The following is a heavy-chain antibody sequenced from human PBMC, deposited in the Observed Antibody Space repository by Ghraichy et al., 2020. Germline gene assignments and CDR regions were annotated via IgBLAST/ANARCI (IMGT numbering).Heavy chain of an antibody. CDR2: IKSKTDGGTT. D-gene: IGHD3-3*01. Sequence: GEALNISCAASGFTFSNAWMSWVRQAPGKGLEWVGRIKSKTDGGTTDYAAPVKGRFTISRDDSKNTLYLQMNSLKTEDTAVYYCTTKFRTRFLEWLLSDFDYWGQGTLVTVSS. J-gene: IGHJ4*02. CDR1: GFTFSNAW. V-gene: IGHV3-15*01. CDR3: TTKFRTRFLEWLLSDFDY.